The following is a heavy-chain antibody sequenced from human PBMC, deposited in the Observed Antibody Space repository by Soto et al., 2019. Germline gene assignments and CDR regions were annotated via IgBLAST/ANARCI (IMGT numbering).Heavy chain of an antibody. Sequence: ASVKVSCKASGYTFTSYGISWVRQAPGQGLEWMGWISPNYGNTNYAQKFQGRVSITADESTSTAYMELSSLRSEDTAVYYCARDNRNYCSGGSCYSSFDYYYGMDVWGQGTTVTVSS. CDR3: ARDNRNYCSGGSCYSSFDYYYGMDV. CDR2: ISPNYGNT. CDR1: GYTFTSYG. D-gene: IGHD2-15*01. J-gene: IGHJ6*02. V-gene: IGHV1-18*01.